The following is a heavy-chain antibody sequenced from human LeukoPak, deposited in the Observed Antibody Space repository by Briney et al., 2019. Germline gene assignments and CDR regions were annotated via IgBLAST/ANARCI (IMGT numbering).Heavy chain of an antibody. CDR1: GFTFSIYG. V-gene: IGHV3-33*01. J-gene: IGHJ4*02. Sequence: GGSLRLSCAASGFTFSIYGMHWVRQAPGKGLEWVAIIWYDGSNTYYVDSVRGRFTISRDNSKNTLYLQVNSLRAEDTAMYYCARDLEIGSSSYYFDHWGQGTLVTVSS. CDR3: ARDLEIGSSSYYFDH. D-gene: IGHD1-1*01. CDR2: IWYDGSNT.